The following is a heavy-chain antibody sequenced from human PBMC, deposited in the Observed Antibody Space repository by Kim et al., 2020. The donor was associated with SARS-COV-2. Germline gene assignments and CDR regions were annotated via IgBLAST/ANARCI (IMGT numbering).Heavy chain of an antibody. CDR2: ISPTGGGT. CDR1: GYTFTNYY. CDR3: VRTGVAAVWFDS. V-gene: IGHV1-46*01. Sequence: ASVKVSCKASGYTFTNYYMNWVRQAPGQGLEWMGIISPTGGGTTYSQKFQGRVTMTRDASTSTVYVELSRLISEDTAVYYCVRTGVAAVWFDSWGQGTLVTVSS. J-gene: IGHJ5*01. D-gene: IGHD6-13*01.